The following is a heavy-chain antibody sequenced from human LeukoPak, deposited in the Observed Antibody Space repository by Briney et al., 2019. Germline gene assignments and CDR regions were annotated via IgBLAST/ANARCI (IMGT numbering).Heavy chain of an antibody. CDR2: IWYDGSNK. CDR1: GFTFSSYG. J-gene: IGHJ4*02. V-gene: IGHV3-33*01. CDR3: ASNYGSGSYYLDY. D-gene: IGHD3-10*01. Sequence: GGSLRLSCAASGFTFSSYGMHWVRQAPGKGLEWVAVIWYDGSNKYYADSVKGRFTISRDNSKNTLYLQMNSLRAEDTAVYYCASNYGSGSYYLDYWGQGTLVTVSS.